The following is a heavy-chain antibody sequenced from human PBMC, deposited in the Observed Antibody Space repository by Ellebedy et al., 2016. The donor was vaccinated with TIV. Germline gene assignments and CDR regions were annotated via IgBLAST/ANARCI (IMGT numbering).Heavy chain of an antibody. Sequence: ASVKVSXXASGGTFSSYAISWVRQAPGQGLEWMGWMNPNSGNTGYAQKFQGRVTMTRNTSISTAYMELSSLRSEDTAVYYCARGSGGRRDYWGQGTLVTVSS. CDR2: MNPNSGNT. V-gene: IGHV1-8*02. J-gene: IGHJ4*02. D-gene: IGHD3-16*01. CDR1: GGTFSSYA. CDR3: ARGSGGRRDY.